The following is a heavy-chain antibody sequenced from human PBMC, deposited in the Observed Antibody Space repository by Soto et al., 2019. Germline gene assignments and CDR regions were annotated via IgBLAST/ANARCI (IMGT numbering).Heavy chain of an antibody. CDR2: IYYSGST. V-gene: IGHV4-31*03. Sequence: QVQLQESGPGLVKPSQTLSLTCTVSGGSISSGGYYWSWIRQQPGKGLEWIGYIYYSGSTYYNPSLKSRVTISVDTSKNQFSLKLSSVTAPDTAVYYRAREIVVVPAANNWFDPWGQGTLVTVSS. J-gene: IGHJ5*02. CDR1: GGSISSGGYY. CDR3: AREIVVVPAANNWFDP. D-gene: IGHD2-2*01.